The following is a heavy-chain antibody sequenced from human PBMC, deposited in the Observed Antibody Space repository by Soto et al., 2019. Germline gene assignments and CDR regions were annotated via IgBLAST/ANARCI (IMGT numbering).Heavy chain of an antibody. CDR3: AKEADYDSSGDYNWFDP. J-gene: IGHJ5*02. V-gene: IGHV3-23*01. D-gene: IGHD3-22*01. CDR1: GFTFSSYA. CDR2: ISGSGGST. Sequence: GGSLRLSCAASGFTFSSYAMSWVRQAPGKGLEWVSAISGSGGSTYYADSVKGRFTISRDNSKNTLYLQMNSLRAEDTAVYYCAKEADYDSSGDYNWFDPWGQGTLVTVSS.